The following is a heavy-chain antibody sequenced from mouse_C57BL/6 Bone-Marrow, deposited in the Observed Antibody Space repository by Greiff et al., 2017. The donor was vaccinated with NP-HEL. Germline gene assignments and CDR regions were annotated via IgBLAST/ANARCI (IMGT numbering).Heavy chain of an antibody. Sequence: QVQLKQPGAELVKPGASVKLSCKASGYTFTSYWMHWVKQRPGRGLEWIGRIDPNSGGTKYNEKFKSKATLTVDKPSSTAYMQLSSQTSEDSAVYYCAGGVYYGNSWFAYWGQGTLVTVSA. CDR1: GYTFTSYW. J-gene: IGHJ3*01. V-gene: IGHV1-72*01. CDR3: AGGVYYGNSWFAY. CDR2: IDPNSGGT. D-gene: IGHD2-1*01.